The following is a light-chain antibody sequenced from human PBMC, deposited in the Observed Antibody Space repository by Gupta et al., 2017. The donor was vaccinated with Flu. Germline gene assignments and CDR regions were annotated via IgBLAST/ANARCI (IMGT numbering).Light chain of an antibody. V-gene: IGKV3-15*01. CDR2: GAS. J-gene: IGKJ5*01. CDR1: QSVSSN. Sequence: EIVMTQSPDTLSVSPGERATLSCRASQSVSSNLAWYQHQPGRAPRLLIYGASTRDTGIPDRFSGSGSGTEFTLTISSLQSEDFAVYYCQQYDDWPPITFGQGTRLEIK. CDR3: QQYDDWPPIT.